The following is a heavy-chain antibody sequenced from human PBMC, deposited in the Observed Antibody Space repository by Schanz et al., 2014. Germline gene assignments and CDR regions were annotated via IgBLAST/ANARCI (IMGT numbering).Heavy chain of an antibody. J-gene: IGHJ3*02. CDR1: GYSITSGYY. Sequence: QVQLQESGPGLVKASETLSLTCTVFGYSITSGYYWAWIRQPPGKGLEWIGNIYHSGSTNNNPSLKGRVSMSVDTSKKKFSLRFSSVTAADTAVYYCARSPLGYSASGIDPFDIWGQGTMVTVSS. CDR3: ARSPLGYSASGIDPFDI. D-gene: IGHD4-4*01. CDR2: IYHSGST. V-gene: IGHV4-38-2*02.